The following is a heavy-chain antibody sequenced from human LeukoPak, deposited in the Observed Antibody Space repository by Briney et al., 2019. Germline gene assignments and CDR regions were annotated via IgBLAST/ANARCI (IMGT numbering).Heavy chain of an antibody. Sequence: GGSLRLSCAASGFTLSSYGMHWLRQAPGKALEWVALISYDGSNKYYADSVKGRFTISRDNYKHTLYLQMHSLRVEDTAVYYCVVQVLHCIGYWGQGTLVTVSS. D-gene: IGHD1-26*01. V-gene: IGHV3-30*03. CDR2: ISYDGSNK. CDR1: GFTLSSYG. CDR3: VVQVLHCIGY. J-gene: IGHJ4*02.